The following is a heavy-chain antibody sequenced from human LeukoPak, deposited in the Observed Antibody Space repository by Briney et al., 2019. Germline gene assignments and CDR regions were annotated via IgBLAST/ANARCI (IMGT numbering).Heavy chain of an antibody. CDR2: ISAYNGNT. J-gene: IGHJ6*02. D-gene: IGHD4-23*01. V-gene: IGHV1-18*01. Sequence: ASVTVSFTASGYTFTSYGISWVRQAPGQGLEWMGWISAYNGNTNYAQKLQGRVTMTTDTPTSTAYMELRSLRSDDTAVYYCASLVVVTRGSYYYYGMDVWGQGTTVTVSS. CDR3: ASLVVVTRGSYYYYGMDV. CDR1: GYTFTSYG.